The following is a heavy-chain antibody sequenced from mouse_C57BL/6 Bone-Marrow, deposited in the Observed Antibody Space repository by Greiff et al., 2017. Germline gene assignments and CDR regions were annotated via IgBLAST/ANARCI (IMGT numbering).Heavy chain of an antibody. CDR1: GYTFTDYE. D-gene: IGHD2-13*01. Sequence: QVQLQQPGAELVKPGASVKMSCKASGYTFTDYEMHWVKQTPVHGLEWIGAIDPETGGTAYNQKFKGKAILTADKSSSTAYMEFRSLTSEDSAVYYCTRGGEAGVIWGQGTSVTVSS. CDR2: IDPETGGT. V-gene: IGHV1-15*01. CDR3: TRGGEAGVI. J-gene: IGHJ4*01.